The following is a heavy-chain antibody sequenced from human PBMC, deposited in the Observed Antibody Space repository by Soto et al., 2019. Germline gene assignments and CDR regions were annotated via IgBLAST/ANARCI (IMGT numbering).Heavy chain of an antibody. J-gene: IGHJ4*02. CDR1: GFTFSSHA. Sequence: QVQLVESGGGVVQPGRSLILSCAVSGFTFSSHAMHWVRQAPGKGLEWVALISSDGSNKYYADSVKGRFTTSRDNSKNTMYLQMNSLRVEDTAVYYCARDDEGGSDCDLGYWGQGALDTVSS. D-gene: IGHD1-26*01. V-gene: IGHV3-30-3*01. CDR3: ARDDEGGSDCDLGY. CDR2: ISSDGSNK.